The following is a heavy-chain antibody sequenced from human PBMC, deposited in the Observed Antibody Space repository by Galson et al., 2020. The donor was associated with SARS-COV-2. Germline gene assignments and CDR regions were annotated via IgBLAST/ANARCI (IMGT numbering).Heavy chain of an antibody. D-gene: IGHD3-22*01. CDR3: ARGTYYDNPPGAFDI. J-gene: IGHJ3*02. Sequence: GGSLRLSCAASGFTFDDYGMSWVRQAPGKGLEWVSGINWNGGSTGYADSVKGRFTISRDNAKNSLYLQMNSLRAEDTALYHCARGTYYDNPPGAFDIWGQGTMVTVSS. V-gene: IGHV3-20*01. CDR2: INWNGGST. CDR1: GFTFDDYG.